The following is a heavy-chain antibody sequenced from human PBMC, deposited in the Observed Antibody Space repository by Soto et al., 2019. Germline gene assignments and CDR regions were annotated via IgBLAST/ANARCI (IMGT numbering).Heavy chain of an antibody. CDR1: GYTFTSYG. D-gene: IGHD3-22*01. Sequence: ASVKVSCKASGYTFTSYGISWVRQAPGQGLEWMGWISAYNGNTNYAQKLQGRVTMTTDTSTSTAYMELRSLRSDDTAVYYCARARGDYDSSGYYGPLSAFDIWGQGTMVT. CDR3: ARARGDYDSSGYYGPLSAFDI. CDR2: ISAYNGNT. J-gene: IGHJ3*02. V-gene: IGHV1-18*01.